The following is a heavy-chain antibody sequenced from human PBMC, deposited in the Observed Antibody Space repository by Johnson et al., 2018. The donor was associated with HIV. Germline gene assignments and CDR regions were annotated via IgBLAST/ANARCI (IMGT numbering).Heavy chain of an antibody. J-gene: IGHJ3*02. CDR1: GFTFSSYA. CDR2: ISGSGGST. CDR3: ARKGMRRSIAAAGADAFDI. Sequence: VQLVESGGGLVQPGGSLRLSCAASGFTFSSYAMSWVRQAPGKGLEWVSAISGSGGSTYYAESVKGRFTITRDNAKNSLYIQMNSLRAGDTAVYYCARKGMRRSIAAAGADAFDIWGQGTMVTVSS. V-gene: IGHV3-23*04. D-gene: IGHD6-13*01.